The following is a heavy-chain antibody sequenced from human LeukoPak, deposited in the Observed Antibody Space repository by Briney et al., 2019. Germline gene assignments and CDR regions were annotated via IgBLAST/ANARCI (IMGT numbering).Heavy chain of an antibody. J-gene: IGHJ3*02. CDR2: ISAYNGNT. CDR1: GYTFTSYG. D-gene: IGHD2-21*02. CDR3: ARVTPGVYAFDI. V-gene: IGHV1-18*01. Sequence: ASVNVSCKPSGYTFTSYGISWVRPAPGQGIEWMGWISAYNGNTNYAQKLQGRVTMTTDTSTSTAYMELRSLRSDDTAVYSCARVTPGVYAFDIWGQGTMVTVSS.